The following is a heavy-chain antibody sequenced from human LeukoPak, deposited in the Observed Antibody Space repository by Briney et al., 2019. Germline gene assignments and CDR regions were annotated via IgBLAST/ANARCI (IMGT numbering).Heavy chain of an antibody. J-gene: IGHJ3*02. D-gene: IGHD5-18*01. CDR3: ASVGLDTVHGFDI. V-gene: IGHV3-21*01. Sequence: PGGSLRLSCAASGFTFSSYSMNWVRQAPGKGLERVSPISSSSSYIYYADSVKGRFTISGDNAKNSLYLQMNSLRAEDTAVYYCASVGLDTVHGFDIWGQGALVTVSS. CDR1: GFTFSSYS. CDR2: ISSSSSYI.